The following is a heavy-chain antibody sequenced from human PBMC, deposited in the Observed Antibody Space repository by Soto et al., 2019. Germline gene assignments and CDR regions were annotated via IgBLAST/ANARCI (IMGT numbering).Heavy chain of an antibody. CDR2: IMPVFATP. V-gene: IGHV1-69*12. J-gene: IGHJ6*02. CDR3: ARDKDRQQLGGNYYYILDV. D-gene: IGHD3-3*02. CDR1: GGTFSTSA. Sequence: QVQLMQSGAEVKKPGSSVKVSCKASGGTFSTSAISWVRQAPGEGLEWVGGIMPVFATPDYAQKFQGRVTLSADETTTTAYLELTSLTTVDPAVYYCARDKDRQQLGGNYYYILDVWGQGTAITVSS.